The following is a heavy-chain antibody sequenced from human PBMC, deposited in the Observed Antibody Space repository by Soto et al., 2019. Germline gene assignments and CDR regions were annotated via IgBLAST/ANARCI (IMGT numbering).Heavy chain of an antibody. D-gene: IGHD3-10*01. V-gene: IGHV3-74*01. CDR1: GFSFSGYW. Sequence: PGGSLRLSCAASGFSFSGYWMHWVRQAPGKGLVWVSRINAEGSITHYADSVKGRFTISRDNAKNTLYLQMNSLRAEDTAAYYCARGKSPRLGGRMDVWGQGTTVTVSS. J-gene: IGHJ6*02. CDR2: INAEGSIT. CDR3: ARGKSPRLGGRMDV.